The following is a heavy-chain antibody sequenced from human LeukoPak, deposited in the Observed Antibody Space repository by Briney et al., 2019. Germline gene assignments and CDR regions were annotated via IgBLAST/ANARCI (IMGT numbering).Heavy chain of an antibody. V-gene: IGHV4-59*01. CDR1: GGSISSYY. CDR3: AGFSSGWYKGKAFDY. CDR2: IYYSGST. Sequence: PSETLSLTCTVSGGSISSYYSSWIRQPPGKGLEWIGYIYYSGSTNYNPSLKSRVTISVDTSKNQFSLKLSSVTAADTAVYYCAGFSSGWYKGKAFDYWGQGTLVTVSS. J-gene: IGHJ4*02. D-gene: IGHD6-19*01.